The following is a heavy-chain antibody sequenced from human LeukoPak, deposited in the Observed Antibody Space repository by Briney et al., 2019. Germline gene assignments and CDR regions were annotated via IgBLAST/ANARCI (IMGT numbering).Heavy chain of an antibody. CDR3: AKDFRIGYSAHFDY. V-gene: IGHV3-23*01. CDR1: GFTFRSHA. J-gene: IGHJ4*02. D-gene: IGHD2-21*01. Sequence: GGSLRLSCVGSGFTFRSHAMSWVRQAPEKGLEFVSGIYENGGTTYYADSVKGRFSISRDNSKNTLYLQTDSLRGEDTAVYYCAKDFRIGYSAHFDYWGQGVLVTVSS. CDR2: IYENGGTT.